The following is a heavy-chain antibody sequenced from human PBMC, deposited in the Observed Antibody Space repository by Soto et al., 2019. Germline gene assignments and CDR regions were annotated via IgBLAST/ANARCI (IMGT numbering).Heavy chain of an antibody. D-gene: IGHD3-10*01. CDR1: GASISSGGSS. V-gene: IGHV4-30-2*01. CDR3: ARGLAVRGSYGLDV. CDR2: IYHSGIT. J-gene: IGHJ6*02. Sequence: QLQLQESGSGLVKPSQTLSLTCAVSGASISSGGSSWSWIRQAQGTGLEWIGYIYHSGITNYNPSLKSRVTISVDKSQNPFSLSLSFVTAADTAVYYWARGLAVRGSYGLDVWGQGTTVPVSS.